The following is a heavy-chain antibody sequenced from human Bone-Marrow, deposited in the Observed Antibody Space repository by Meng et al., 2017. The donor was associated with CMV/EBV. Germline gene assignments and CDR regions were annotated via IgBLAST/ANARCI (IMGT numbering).Heavy chain of an antibody. J-gene: IGHJ4*02. D-gene: IGHD3-3*01. Sequence: GESLKISCAASGFTFSNYAMSWVRQAPGKGLEWVSAISGSGGSTYYADSVKGRFTISRDNSKNTLYLQMNSLRAEDTAVYYCANNFWSGYYDYWGQGTLVTVSS. CDR1: GFTFSNYA. CDR2: ISGSGGST. CDR3: ANNFWSGYYDY. V-gene: IGHV3-23*01.